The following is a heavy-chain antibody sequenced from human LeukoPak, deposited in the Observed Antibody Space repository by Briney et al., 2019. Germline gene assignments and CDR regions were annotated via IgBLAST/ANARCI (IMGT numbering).Heavy chain of an antibody. CDR3: ARARVGGVTGLPD. V-gene: IGHV3-21*01. Sequence: GGSLRLSCAASGFTFSSYSMKWVRQAPGKGLEWVSSISSSSSYIYYTDSVKGRFTISRDNAKNSLYLQMNSLRAEDTAVYYCARARVGGVTGLPDWGQGTFLTVSS. D-gene: IGHD1-20*01. CDR2: ISSSSSYI. CDR1: GFTFSSYS. J-gene: IGHJ4*02.